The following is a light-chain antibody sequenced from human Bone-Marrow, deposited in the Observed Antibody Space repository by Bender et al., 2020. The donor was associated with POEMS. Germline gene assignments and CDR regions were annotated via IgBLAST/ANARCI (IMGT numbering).Light chain of an antibody. J-gene: IGLJ1*01. Sequence: QSVLTQPPSASGTPGQRVTISCSGSSSNIGTNPVNWYQQHPGKAPKLIIYEGRERPSGVSNRFSGSKSGNTASLTISGLQTEDEADYYCFSNAGSSVFGRGTKVTVL. V-gene: IGLV2-23*01. CDR3: FSNAGSSV. CDR2: EGR. CDR1: SSNIGTNP.